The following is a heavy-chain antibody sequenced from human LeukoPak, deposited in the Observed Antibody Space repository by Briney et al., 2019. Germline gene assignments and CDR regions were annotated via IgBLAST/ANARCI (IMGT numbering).Heavy chain of an antibody. D-gene: IGHD3-22*01. CDR1: GGSISSSSYY. V-gene: IGHV4-39*07. Sequence: ETLSLTCTVSGGSISSSSYYWGWIRPPPGKGLEWIGSIYYSGSTYYNPSLKSRVTISVDTSKNQFSLKLSSVTAADTAVYWCAGVLRVEMVVNYWGQGTLVTVSS. J-gene: IGHJ4*02. CDR2: IYYSGST. CDR3: AGVLRVEMVVNY.